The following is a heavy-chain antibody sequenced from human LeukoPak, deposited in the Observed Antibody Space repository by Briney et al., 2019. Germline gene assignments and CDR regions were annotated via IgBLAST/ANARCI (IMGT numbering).Heavy chain of an antibody. D-gene: IGHD1-26*01. J-gene: IGHJ6*03. Sequence: ASVKFSCKASGYTFTSYDINWVRQATGQGLEWMGWMNPNRGNTGYAQKFQGRVTITRNTSISTAYMELSSLRSEDTAVYYCARLVGATTYYYYMDVWGKGTTVTVSS. V-gene: IGHV1-8*03. CDR1: GYTFTSYD. CDR2: MNPNRGNT. CDR3: ARLVGATTYYYYMDV.